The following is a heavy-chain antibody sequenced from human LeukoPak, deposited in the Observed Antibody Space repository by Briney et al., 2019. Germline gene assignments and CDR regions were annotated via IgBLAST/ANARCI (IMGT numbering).Heavy chain of an antibody. J-gene: IGHJ5*02. CDR1: GGSSSGYY. V-gene: IGHV4-34*01. Sequence: SETLSLTCAVYGGSSSGYYWSWIRQPPGKGLEWIGEINHSGSTNYNPSLKSRVTISVDTSKNQFSLKLSSVTAADTAVYYCAGSEDIVVVVAATEVGNWFDPWGQGTLVTVSS. CDR3: AGSEDIVVVVAATEVGNWFDP. D-gene: IGHD2-15*01. CDR2: INHSGST.